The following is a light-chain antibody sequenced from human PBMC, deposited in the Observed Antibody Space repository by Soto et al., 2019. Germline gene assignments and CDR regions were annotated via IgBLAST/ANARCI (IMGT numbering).Light chain of an antibody. CDR3: SSFEASNNLL. V-gene: IGLV1-44*01. CDR2: SND. J-gene: IGLJ2*01. CDR1: SSNIVTNT. Sequence: QSVLTQPPSASGTPGQWVSISCSGASSNIVTNTVNWYQHLPGTAPKLLIFSNDERPSGVPDRFSGFKSGTSDSLAISGLQYDDEADYYGSSFEASNNLLFGGGTKLTVL.